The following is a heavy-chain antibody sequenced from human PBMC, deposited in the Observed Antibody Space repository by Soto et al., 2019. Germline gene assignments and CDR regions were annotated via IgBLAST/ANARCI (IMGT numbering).Heavy chain of an antibody. J-gene: IGHJ4*02. CDR3: AKVSRKGSAIDFDY. Sequence: QVQLVQSGAELKQPGASVKVSCKASGYTFSTYDMNWVRQATGQGPEWIGWVNPNNGDTGYAQKFQGRVTLTTDISTTTAYMELTSLRSEDTAIYYCAKVSRKGSAIDFDYWGQGTLITVSS. CDR2: VNPNNGDT. D-gene: IGHD3-10*01. V-gene: IGHV1-8*01. CDR1: GYTFSTYD.